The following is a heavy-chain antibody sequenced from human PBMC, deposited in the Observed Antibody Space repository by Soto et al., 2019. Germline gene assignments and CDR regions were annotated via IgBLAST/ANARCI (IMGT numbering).Heavy chain of an antibody. D-gene: IGHD2-15*01. CDR3: ASPMNWSGGSCYVSYFDY. V-gene: IGHV1-69*02. CDR2: IIPILGLA. CDR1: GGTFSSYS. J-gene: IGHJ4*02. Sequence: QVQLVQSGAEVKKPGSSVKVSCKASGGTFSSYSISWVRQAPGQGLEWMGRIIPILGLANYAQKFQGRVTITADKSTSTGYMDLSSLRSEDTAVYYCASPMNWSGGSCYVSYFDYWGQGTLVTVSS.